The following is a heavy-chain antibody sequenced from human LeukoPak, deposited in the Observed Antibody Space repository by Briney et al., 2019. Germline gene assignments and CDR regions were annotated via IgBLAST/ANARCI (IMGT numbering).Heavy chain of an antibody. CDR1: GGSISSGYF. Sequence: SETLSLTCTVSGGSISSGYFWGWMRQPPGKGLEWIGSIYQSETAHYNPSLKSRVTISVDTSKNQFSLKLRSVMAADTAVYYCARGVPPGYSSGWYRGYYFDYWGQGTLVTVSS. J-gene: IGHJ4*02. D-gene: IGHD6-19*01. CDR2: IYQSETA. V-gene: IGHV4-38-2*02. CDR3: ARGVPPGYSSGWYRGYYFDY.